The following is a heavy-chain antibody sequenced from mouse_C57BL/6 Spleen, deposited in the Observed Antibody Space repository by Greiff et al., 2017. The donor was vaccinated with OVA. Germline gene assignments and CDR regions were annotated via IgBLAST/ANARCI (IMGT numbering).Heavy chain of an antibody. CDR2: ISGGGGNT. Sequence: EVQLVESGGGLVKPGGSLKLSCAASGFTFSSYTMSWVRQTPEKRLEWVATISGGGGNTYYPDSVKGRFTISRDNAKNTLYLQMSSLRSEDTALYYCARHVVRAMDYWGQGTSVTVSS. D-gene: IGHD1-1*01. CDR3: ARHVVRAMDY. V-gene: IGHV5-9*01. J-gene: IGHJ4*01. CDR1: GFTFSSYT.